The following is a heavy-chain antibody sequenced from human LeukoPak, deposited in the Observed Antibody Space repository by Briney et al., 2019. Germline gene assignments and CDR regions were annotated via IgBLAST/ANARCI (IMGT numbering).Heavy chain of an antibody. J-gene: IGHJ4*02. Sequence: ASVKVSCKASGGTFSSYAISWVRQAPGQGLEWMGWISAYNGNTNYAQKLQGRVTMTTDTSTSTAYMELRSLRSDDTAVYYCARATGGYSGSYYFDYRGQGTLVTVSS. D-gene: IGHD5-18*01. CDR1: GGTFSSYA. V-gene: IGHV1-18*01. CDR3: ARATGGYSGSYYFDY. CDR2: ISAYNGNT.